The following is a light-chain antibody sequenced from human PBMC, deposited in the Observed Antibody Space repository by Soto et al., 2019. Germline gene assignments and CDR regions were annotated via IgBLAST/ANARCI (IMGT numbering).Light chain of an antibody. J-gene: IGKJ2*01. V-gene: IGKV3-20*01. Sequence: EIVLTQSPGTLSLSPGERATLSCRASQSVSSTYLAWYQQKPGQAPRLIIYGAYSRATDIPDRFSGSGSGTDFPLTISRLEPEDFAVYYCQQYGSPPLYTFGQGTKLEIK. CDR2: GAY. CDR3: QQYGSPPLYT. CDR1: QSVSSTY.